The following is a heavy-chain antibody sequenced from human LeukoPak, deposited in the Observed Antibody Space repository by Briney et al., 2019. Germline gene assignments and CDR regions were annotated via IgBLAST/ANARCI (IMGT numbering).Heavy chain of an antibody. Sequence: GGTLRLSCAASGFTFSIYGMGWVRQAPGKGLEWVSSISDNGGNTYYADSAKGRFTISRDNSKNTLYLQMTSLRAEDTALYYCAKDSRHRIVGTTTFLDYWGQGTLVTVSS. J-gene: IGHJ4*02. CDR3: AKDSRHRIVGTTTFLDY. CDR1: GFTFSIYG. CDR2: ISDNGGNT. D-gene: IGHD1-26*01. V-gene: IGHV3-23*01.